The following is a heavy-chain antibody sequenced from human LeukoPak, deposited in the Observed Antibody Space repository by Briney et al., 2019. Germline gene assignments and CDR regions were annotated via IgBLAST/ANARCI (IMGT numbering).Heavy chain of an antibody. V-gene: IGHV1-18*01. D-gene: IGHD3-3*01. CDR3: ARAGTYDFWSGRPYGFDY. CDR2: ISAYNGNT. Sequence: ASVKVSCKASGYTFTNYGISWVRQAPGQGLEWMGWISAYNGNTNYAQKLQGRVTMTTDTSTSTAYMELRSLRSDDTAVYYCARAGTYDFWSGRPYGFDYWGQGTLVTVSS. CDR1: GYTFTNYG. J-gene: IGHJ4*02.